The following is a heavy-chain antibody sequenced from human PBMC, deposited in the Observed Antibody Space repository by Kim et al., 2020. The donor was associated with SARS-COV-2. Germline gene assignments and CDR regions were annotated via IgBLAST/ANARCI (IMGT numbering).Heavy chain of an antibody. J-gene: IGHJ4*02. CDR3: ARDGGSSTGLDFDY. CDR1: GFTFSSYS. D-gene: IGHD4-17*01. Sequence: GGSLRLSCAASGFTFSSYSMNWVRQAPGKGLEWVSSISSSSSYIYYADSVKGRFTISRDNAKNSLYLQMNSLRAEDTAVYYCARDGGSSTGLDFDYWGQGTLVTVSS. CDR2: ISSSSSYI. V-gene: IGHV3-21*01.